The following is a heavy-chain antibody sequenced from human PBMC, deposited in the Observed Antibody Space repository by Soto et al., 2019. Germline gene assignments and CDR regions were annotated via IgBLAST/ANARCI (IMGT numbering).Heavy chain of an antibody. CDR1: VFTFSSYG. J-gene: IGHJ4*02. CDR2: ISYDGSST. Sequence: GWSLRLSCAASVFTFSSYGMHWVRQAPGKGLEWVAFISYDGSSTYYADSVKGRFTISRDNSKNTLSLQMNSLRTEDTAVYSCAKDSAREVWFPTLFDYWGQGTLVTVSS. D-gene: IGHD3-10*01. CDR3: AKDSAREVWFPTLFDY. V-gene: IGHV3-30*18.